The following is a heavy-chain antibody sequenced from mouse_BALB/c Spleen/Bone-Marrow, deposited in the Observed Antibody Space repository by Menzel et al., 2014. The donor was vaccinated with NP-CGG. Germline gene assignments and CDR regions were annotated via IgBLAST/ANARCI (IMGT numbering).Heavy chain of an antibody. Sequence: LVESGAELVRPGSSVKISCKSSGYSFSNYWMNWMKQRPGQGLEWIGQIYPGDGDTNYNGKFKGKATLTADKSSSTAYMQLSSLTSKDSAVYFCASRGDYSYAMDYWGQGTSVTVSS. V-gene: IGHV1-80*01. J-gene: IGHJ4*01. D-gene: IGHD1-1*01. CDR3: ASRGDYSYAMDY. CDR2: IYPGDGDT. CDR1: GYSFSNYW.